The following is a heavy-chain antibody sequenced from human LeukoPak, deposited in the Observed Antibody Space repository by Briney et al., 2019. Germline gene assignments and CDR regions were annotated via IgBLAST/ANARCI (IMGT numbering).Heavy chain of an antibody. CDR2: IYTSGST. V-gene: IGHV4-4*09. CDR3: ASGRDGYNDH. CDR1: GGSISSYY. D-gene: IGHD5-24*01. J-gene: IGHJ4*02. Sequence: PSETLSLSCRVSGGSISSYYWSWIRQPPGKGLEWIGYIYTSGSTNYNPSLRSRVTMSVDRSKNQFSLRLTSVTAADTAVYYCASGRDGYNDHWGQGTLVTVSS.